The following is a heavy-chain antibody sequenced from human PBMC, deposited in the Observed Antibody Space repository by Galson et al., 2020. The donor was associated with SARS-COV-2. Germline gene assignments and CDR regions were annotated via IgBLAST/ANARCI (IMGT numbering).Heavy chain of an antibody. CDR1: GYTFTTDTDY. Sequence: ASVKVSCKAPGYTFTTDTDYLHWVRQAPGQGLEWMGLINASGGNILYTQKLQGRVTMTSDTSTSTVHMELSSLRSDDTAVYYCARGAATGPSFDYWGQGTLLTVSS. CDR3: ARGAATGPSFDY. V-gene: IGHV1-46*01. CDR2: INASGGNI. J-gene: IGHJ4*02. D-gene: IGHD6-25*01.